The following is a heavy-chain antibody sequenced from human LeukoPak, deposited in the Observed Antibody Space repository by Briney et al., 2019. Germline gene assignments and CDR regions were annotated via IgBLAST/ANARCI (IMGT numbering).Heavy chain of an antibody. Sequence: PGGSLRLSCAASGFTFSNYAMSWVRQAPGEGLDWVSGISDSGDSTYYADSVKGRFTISRDNAKSTLYLQMKSLRADDTAVYYCGRAPHYNIISLDYWGQGSLVTVSS. J-gene: IGHJ4*02. CDR3: GRAPHYNIISLDY. CDR1: GFTFSNYA. D-gene: IGHD3-9*01. V-gene: IGHV3-23*01. CDR2: ISDSGDST.